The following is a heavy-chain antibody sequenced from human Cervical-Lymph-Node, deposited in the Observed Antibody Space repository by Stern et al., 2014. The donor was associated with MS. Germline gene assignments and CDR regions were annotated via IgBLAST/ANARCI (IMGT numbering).Heavy chain of an antibody. Sequence: VQLVESGGGVIQPAGSLRLSCTASGFTVSRDYMTWVRQAPGNGLEWVSLITNVGSPFYTDSVKGRFPISRDDSKNTVYLHMTSLRAEDTAMYYCARDTSSPERSDWWGQGTLVTVSS. CDR1: GFTVSRDY. V-gene: IGHV3-53*01. CDR3: ARDTSSPERSDW. J-gene: IGHJ4*02. CDR2: ITNVGSP. D-gene: IGHD1-1*01.